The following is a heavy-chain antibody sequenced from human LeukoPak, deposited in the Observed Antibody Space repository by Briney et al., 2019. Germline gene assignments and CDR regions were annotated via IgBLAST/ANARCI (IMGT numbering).Heavy chain of an antibody. J-gene: IGHJ3*02. D-gene: IGHD3-22*01. CDR2: IYYSGST. CDR1: GGSISSYY. Sequence: KPSETLSLTCTVSGGSISSYYWSWIRRPPGKGLEWIGYIYYSGSTYYNPSLKSRVTISVDTSKNQFSLKLSSVTAADTAVYYCARDYYYDSSGYRNDAFDIWGQGTMVTVSS. V-gene: IGHV4-30-4*08. CDR3: ARDYYYDSSGYRNDAFDI.